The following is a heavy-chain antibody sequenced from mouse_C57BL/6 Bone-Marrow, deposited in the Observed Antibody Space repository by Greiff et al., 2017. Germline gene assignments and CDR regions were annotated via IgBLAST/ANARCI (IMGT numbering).Heavy chain of an antibody. V-gene: IGHV3-8*01. CDR1: GYSITSDY. Sequence: VQLQQSGPGLAKPSQTLSLTCSVTGYSITSDYWNWIRKFPGHKLEYMGYISYSGSTYYNPSLKSRISITRYTSKNQYYLQLNSVTTEDTATYDCARGRSYYWYFDVWGTGTTVTVSS. CDR3: ARGRSYYWYFDV. CDR2: ISYSGST. D-gene: IGHD1-1*01. J-gene: IGHJ1*03.